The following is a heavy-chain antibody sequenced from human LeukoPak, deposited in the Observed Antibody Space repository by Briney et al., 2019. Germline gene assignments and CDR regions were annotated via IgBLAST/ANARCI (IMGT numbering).Heavy chain of an antibody. J-gene: IGHJ4*02. D-gene: IGHD3-10*01. CDR2: IKQDGSEK. V-gene: IGHV3-7*01. CDR1: GFTFSSYW. CDR3: ATRNYYGSGSCYNFDY. Sequence: GGSLRLSCAASGFTFSSYWMSWVRQAPGKGLEWVANIKQDGSEKYYVDSVKGRFTISRDNAKNSLYLQMNSLRAEDTAVYYCATRNYYGSGSCYNFDYWGQGTLVTVSS.